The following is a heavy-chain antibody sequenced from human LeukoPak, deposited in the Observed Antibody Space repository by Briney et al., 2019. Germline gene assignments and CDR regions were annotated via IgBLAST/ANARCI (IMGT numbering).Heavy chain of an antibody. Sequence: PSETLSLTCTVSGGSISSSSYYRGWIRQPPGKGLEWIGSIYYSGSTYYNPSLKSRVTISVDTSKNKFSLKLSSVTAADTAVYYCARHLQSPDAFDIWGQGTMVTVSS. CDR2: IYYSGST. CDR1: GGSISSSSYY. J-gene: IGHJ3*02. V-gene: IGHV4-39*01. D-gene: IGHD6-19*01. CDR3: ARHLQSPDAFDI.